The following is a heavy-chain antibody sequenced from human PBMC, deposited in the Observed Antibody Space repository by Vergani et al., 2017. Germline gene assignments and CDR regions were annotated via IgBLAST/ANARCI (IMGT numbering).Heavy chain of an antibody. V-gene: IGHV4-38-2*01. CDR2: IHHSGDT. D-gene: IGHD3-10*01. CDR1: DSSIMTNPY. Sequence: QVQLQESGPGLVKPSETLTLTCDVSDSSIMTNPYWGWFRQSPGKGLEWIWCIHHSGDTHYNSSLKSRVSISIVSSSKFSLSLTSVTAAVTAIYYCARHRGSGGFFPSSYFYGMDVWGHGTTVTVSS. J-gene: IGHJ6*02. CDR3: ARHRGSGGFFPSSYFYGMDV.